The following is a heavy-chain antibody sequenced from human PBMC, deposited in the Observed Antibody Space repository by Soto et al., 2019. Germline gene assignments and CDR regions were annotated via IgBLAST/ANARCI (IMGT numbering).Heavy chain of an antibody. CDR1: GGSISSSSYY. J-gene: IGHJ3*02. Sequence: SETLALTCTVSGGSISSSSYYWGWIAQAPGKGQEWIGSIYYSGSTYYNPSLKRRVTISLDTSNNQYSLKLSSVTAADTPVYYCASTPDYDFWSGYAFDIWGQGTMVTVSS. CDR2: IYYSGST. D-gene: IGHD3-3*01. CDR3: ASTPDYDFWSGYAFDI. V-gene: IGHV4-39*01.